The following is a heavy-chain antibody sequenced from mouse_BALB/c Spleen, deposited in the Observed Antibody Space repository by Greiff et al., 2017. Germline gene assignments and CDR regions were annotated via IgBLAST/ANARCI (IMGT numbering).Heavy chain of an antibody. CDR1: GFTFSDYG. V-gene: IGHV5-15*02. CDR3: ARDHYYGSNWYFDV. D-gene: IGHD1-1*01. J-gene: IGHJ1*01. CDR2: ISNLAYSI. Sequence: EVKLMESGGGLVQPGGSRKLSCAASGFTFSDYGMAWVRQAPGKGPEWVAFISNLAYSIYYADTVTGRFTISRENAKNTLYLEMSSLRSEDTAMYYCARDHYYGSNWYFDVWGAGTTVTVSS.